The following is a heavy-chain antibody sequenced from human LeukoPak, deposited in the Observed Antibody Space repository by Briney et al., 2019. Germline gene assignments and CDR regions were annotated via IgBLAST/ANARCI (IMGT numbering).Heavy chain of an antibody. V-gene: IGHV3-48*01. D-gene: IGHD3-10*01. CDR3: AKSNGYGLVDI. J-gene: IGHJ3*02. CDR1: GFTFSSYS. CDR2: ISSSSSTI. Sequence: GGSLRLSCAASGFTFSSYSMNWVRQAPGKGLEWVSYISSSSSTIYYADSVKGRFTISGDNAKNSLYLQMNSLRAEDTAVYYCAKSNGYGLVDIWGQGTMVTVSS.